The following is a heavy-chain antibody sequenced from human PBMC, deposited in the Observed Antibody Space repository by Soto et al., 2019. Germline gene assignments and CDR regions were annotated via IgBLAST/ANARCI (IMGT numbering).Heavy chain of an antibody. D-gene: IGHD2-8*01. CDR3: ARQGYCTNGVCYPFYLRLDY. CDR1: GYTFTSYG. Sequence: QVQLVQSGAEVKKPGASVKVSCKASGYTFTSYGISWVRQAPGQGLEWMGWISAYHGKTNYAQKLQGRLTMTTDTSTSTAYMELRSLRSDDTAVYYCARQGYCTNGVCYPFYLRLDYWGQGTLFTVSS. J-gene: IGHJ4*02. CDR2: ISAYHGKT. V-gene: IGHV1-18*04.